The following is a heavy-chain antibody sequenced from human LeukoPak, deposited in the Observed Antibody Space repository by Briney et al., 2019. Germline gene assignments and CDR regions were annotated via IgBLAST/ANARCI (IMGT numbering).Heavy chain of an antibody. Sequence: SETLSLTCTVSGGSFNNYYWTWMRQAPGKGLEWIGYIYYSGGTNYNPSLKSRVTISVDTSKNQFSLKLNSVTAADTAVYFCARETNYYDSSGYSLKPDYWGQGTLVTVSS. CDR2: IYYSGGT. J-gene: IGHJ4*02. D-gene: IGHD3-22*01. CDR1: GGSFNNYY. CDR3: ARETNYYDSSGYSLKPDY. V-gene: IGHV4-59*12.